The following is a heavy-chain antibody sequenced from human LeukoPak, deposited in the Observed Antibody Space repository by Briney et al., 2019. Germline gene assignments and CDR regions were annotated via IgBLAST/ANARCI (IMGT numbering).Heavy chain of an antibody. V-gene: IGHV3-30*02. D-gene: IGHD3-10*01. CDR1: GFTFSNSW. J-gene: IGHJ5*02. CDR2: ISFDGSQK. CDR3: SKDLTSDFGGDLDP. Sequence: PGGSLRLSCAASGFTFSNSWMHWVRQAPGKGLEWVALISFDGSQKYYADSVKGRFTISRDNSKSTVYLQMNSLRVEDAAVYYCSKDLTSDFGGDLDPWGQGTLVTVSS.